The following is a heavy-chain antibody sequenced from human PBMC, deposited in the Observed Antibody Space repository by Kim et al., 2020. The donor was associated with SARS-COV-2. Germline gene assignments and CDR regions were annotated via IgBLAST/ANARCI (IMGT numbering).Heavy chain of an antibody. V-gene: IGHV3-21*01. CDR2: ISSSSSYI. J-gene: IGHJ6*02. CDR1: GFTFSSYS. CDR3: ARDPLQFGMDV. Sequence: GGSLRLSCAASGFTFSSYSMNWVRQAPGKGLEWVSSISSSSSYIYYADSVKGRFTISRDNAKNSLYLQMNSLRAEDTAVYYCARDPLQFGMDVWGQGTTVTVSS. D-gene: IGHD4-4*01.